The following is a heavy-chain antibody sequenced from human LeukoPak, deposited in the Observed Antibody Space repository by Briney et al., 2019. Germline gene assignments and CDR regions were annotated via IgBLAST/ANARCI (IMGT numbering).Heavy chain of an antibody. CDR3: ARSLLDYDFWSGYYQLDY. CDR2: INPNSGGT. CDR1: GYTFTGYY. Sequence: ASVKVSCKASGYTFTGYYMHWVRQAPGQGLEWMGWINPNSGGTNYAQKFQGRVTMTRDTSISTAYMELSRLRSDDTAVYYCARSLLDYDFWSGYYQLDYWGQGTLVTVSS. D-gene: IGHD3-3*01. V-gene: IGHV1-2*02. J-gene: IGHJ4*02.